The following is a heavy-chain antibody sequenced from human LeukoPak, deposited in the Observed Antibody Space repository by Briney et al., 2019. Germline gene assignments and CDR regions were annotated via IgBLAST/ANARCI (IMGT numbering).Heavy chain of an antibody. CDR1: GGTFSSYA. J-gene: IGHJ4*02. D-gene: IGHD3-9*01. CDR3: AREERHYDILTGYYTKGVFDY. Sequence: ASVKVSCKASGGTFSSYAISWVRQAPGQGLEWMGRIIPILGIANYAQKFQGRVTITADKSTSTAYMELSSLRSEDTAVYYCAREERHYDILTGYYTKGVFDYWGQGTLVTVSS. V-gene: IGHV1-69*04. CDR2: IIPILGIA.